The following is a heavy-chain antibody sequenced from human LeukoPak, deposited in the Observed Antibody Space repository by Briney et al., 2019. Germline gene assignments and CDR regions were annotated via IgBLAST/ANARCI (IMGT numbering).Heavy chain of an antibody. Sequence: SQTLSLTCAVSGGSISSGGYSWSWIRQPPGKGLEWIGYIYYSGSTSYNPSLKSRVTISVDTSKNQFSLKLSSVTAADTAVYYCARGIGLFTHFDYWGQGTLVTVSS. CDR1: GGSISSGGYS. CDR3: ARGIGLFTHFDY. D-gene: IGHD3/OR15-3a*01. V-gene: IGHV4-30-4*07. CDR2: IYYSGST. J-gene: IGHJ4*02.